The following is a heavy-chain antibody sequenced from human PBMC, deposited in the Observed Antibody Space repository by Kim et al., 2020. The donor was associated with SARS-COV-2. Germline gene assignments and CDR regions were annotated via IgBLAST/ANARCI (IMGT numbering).Heavy chain of an antibody. Sequence: GGSLRLSCTASGFTFGDYAMSWVRQAPGKGLEWVGFIRSKAYGGTTEYAASVKGRFTISRDDSKSIAYLQMNSLKTEDTAVYYCTRTWMVRGVTPYYYGMDVWGQGTTVTVSS. J-gene: IGHJ6*02. D-gene: IGHD3-10*01. V-gene: IGHV3-49*04. CDR2: IRSKAYGGTT. CDR3: TRTWMVRGVTPYYYGMDV. CDR1: GFTFGDYA.